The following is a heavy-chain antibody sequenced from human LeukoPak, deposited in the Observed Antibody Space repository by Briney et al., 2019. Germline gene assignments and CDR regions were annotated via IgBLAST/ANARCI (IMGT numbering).Heavy chain of an antibody. CDR2: IIPMFGTS. V-gene: IGHV1-69*13. CDR1: GGTFSSYA. Sequence: SVKVSCKASGGTFSSYAISWVRQAPGQGLEWMGGIIPMFGTSDNAQEFQGRVTITADESTSTAYMELSSLRSEDTALYYCARGVRAVADAFDIWGQGTMVTVSS. J-gene: IGHJ3*02. D-gene: IGHD2-15*01. CDR3: ARGVRAVADAFDI.